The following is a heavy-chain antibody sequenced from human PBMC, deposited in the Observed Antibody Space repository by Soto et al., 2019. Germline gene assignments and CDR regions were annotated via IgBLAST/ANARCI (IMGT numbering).Heavy chain of an antibody. Sequence: QAQLVQSGAEVKKPGPSVKVSCKASGYTFTSYEVNWVRQAPGQGLEWLGWMDPNSGSTGYAQNFQGRVTMTRNISINTAHMELSSLRSEDTAVYYCARERKFDFWRKGLVVWGQGTTVTVSS. D-gene: IGHD3-3*01. CDR2: MDPNSGST. CDR3: ARERKFDFWRKGLVV. J-gene: IGHJ6*02. V-gene: IGHV1-8*01. CDR1: GYTFTSYE.